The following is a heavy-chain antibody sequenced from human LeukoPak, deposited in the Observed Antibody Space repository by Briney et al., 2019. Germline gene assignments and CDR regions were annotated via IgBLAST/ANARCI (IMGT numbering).Heavy chain of an antibody. CDR2: ISAYNGNT. CDR1: GYTFTSYA. V-gene: IGHV1-18*01. D-gene: IGHD6-13*01. J-gene: IGHJ4*02. CDR3: ARDLPSIAAAGTVDY. Sequence: ASVKVSCKASGYTFTSYAFRWVRQAPGQGLEWMGWISAYNGNTNYAQKFQGRVTMTTDTSTSTAYMELRSLRSDDTAVYYCARDLPSIAAAGTVDYWGQGTLVTVSS.